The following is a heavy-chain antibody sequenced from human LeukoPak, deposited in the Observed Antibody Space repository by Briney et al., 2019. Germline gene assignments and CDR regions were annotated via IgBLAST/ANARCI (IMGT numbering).Heavy chain of an antibody. D-gene: IGHD3-10*01. CDR2: INHSGST. J-gene: IGHJ5*02. CDR1: GGSISSYY. V-gene: IGHV4-34*01. CDR3: AEFSNWFDP. Sequence: SETLSLTCTVSGGSISSYYWSWIRQPPGKGLEWIGEINHSGSTNYNPSLKSRVTISVDTSKNQFSLKLSSVTAADTAVYYCAEFSNWFDPWGQGTLVTVSS.